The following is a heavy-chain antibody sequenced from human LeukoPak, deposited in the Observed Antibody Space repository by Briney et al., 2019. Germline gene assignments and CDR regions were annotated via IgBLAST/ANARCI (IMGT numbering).Heavy chain of an antibody. CDR3: ARVVYYDSSGYYEGDYYYYYYMDV. CDR2: INHSGRT. Sequence: SEXLSLTCAVYGGSFSGYYWSWLRQPPGKGLEWIGEINHSGRTNYNPSLTSRVTISVETSKNQFSLKLSSVTAADTAVYYCARVVYYDSSGYYEGDYYYYYYMDVWGKGTTVTVSS. CDR1: GGSFSGYY. D-gene: IGHD3-22*01. V-gene: IGHV4-34*01. J-gene: IGHJ6*03.